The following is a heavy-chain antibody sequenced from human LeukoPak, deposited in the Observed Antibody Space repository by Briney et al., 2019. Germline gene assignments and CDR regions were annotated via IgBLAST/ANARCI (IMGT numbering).Heavy chain of an antibody. CDR2: IYSGGST. CDR1: GFTVSSNY. J-gene: IGHJ6*03. Sequence: PGGSLRLSCAASGFTVSSNYMSWVRQAPGKGLEGVSVIYSGGSTYYADSVKCRFTISRDNSKNTLYLKMNSLRAEDTAVYYCASSGYSYGSSYMDVWGKGTTVTVSS. V-gene: IGHV3-66*02. CDR3: ASSGYSYGSSYMDV. D-gene: IGHD5-18*01.